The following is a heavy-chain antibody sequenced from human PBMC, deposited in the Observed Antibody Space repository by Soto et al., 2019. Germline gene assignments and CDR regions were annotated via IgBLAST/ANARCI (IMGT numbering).Heavy chain of an antibody. D-gene: IGHD1-7*01. CDR2: INAGNGNT. J-gene: IGHJ6*02. V-gene: IGHV1-3*01. CDR3: AREMGRITGTKPYYYYGMDV. Sequence: ASVKVSCKASGYTFTSYAMHWVRQAPGQRLEWMGWINAGNGNTKYSQKFQGRVTITRDTSASTAYMELSSLRSEDTAVYYCAREMGRITGTKPYYYYGMDVWGQGTTVTVSS. CDR1: GYTFTSYA.